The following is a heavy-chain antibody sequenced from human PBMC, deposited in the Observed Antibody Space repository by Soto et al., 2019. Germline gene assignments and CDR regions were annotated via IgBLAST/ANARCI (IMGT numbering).Heavy chain of an antibody. J-gene: IGHJ4*02. CDR2: IYYSGST. CDR1: GGSISSGYYY. CDR3: AISCGNSVYFDY. D-gene: IGHD2-21*02. Sequence: QVQLQESGPGLVKPSQTLSLTCTVSGGSISSGYYYWSWIRQPPGKGLEWIGYIYYSGSTYYNPSLKSRFTISVDTSKNRCSRKLSFVTAADTAVYYCAISCGNSVYFDYWGQGTLVTVSS. V-gene: IGHV4-30-4*01.